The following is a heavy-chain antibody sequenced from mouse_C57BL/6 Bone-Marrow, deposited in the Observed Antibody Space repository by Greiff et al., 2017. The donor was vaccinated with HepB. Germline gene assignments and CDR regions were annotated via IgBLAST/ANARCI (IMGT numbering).Heavy chain of an antibody. CDR2: IHPNSGST. V-gene: IGHV1-64*01. J-gene: IGHJ3*01. CDR3: ARWLTAWFAY. D-gene: IGHD2-2*01. Sequence: QVQLQQPGAELVKPGASVKLSCKASGYTFTSYWMHWVKQRPGQGLEWIGMIHPNSGSTNYNEKFKSKATLTVDKSSSPAYMQLSSLTSEDSAVYYCARWLTAWFAYWGQGTLVTVSA. CDR1: GYTFTSYW.